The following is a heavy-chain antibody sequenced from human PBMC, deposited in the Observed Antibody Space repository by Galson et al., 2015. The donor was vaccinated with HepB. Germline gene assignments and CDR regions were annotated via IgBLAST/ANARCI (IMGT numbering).Heavy chain of an antibody. CDR1: GGSISSYY. D-gene: IGHD2-2*01. V-gene: IGHV4-59*01. Sequence: SEPLSLTCTVSGGSISSYYWSWIRQPPGKGLEWIGYIYYSGSTNYNPSLKSRVTISVDTSKNQFSLKLSSVTAADTAVYYCARDSSPVPYWYFDLWGRGTLVTVSS. CDR3: ARDSSPVPYWYFDL. CDR2: IYYSGST. J-gene: IGHJ2*01.